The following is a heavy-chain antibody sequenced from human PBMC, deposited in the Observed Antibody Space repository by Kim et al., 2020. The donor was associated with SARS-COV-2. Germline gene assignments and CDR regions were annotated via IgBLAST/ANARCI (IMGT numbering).Heavy chain of an antibody. J-gene: IGHJ6*02. CDR1: GFTFGSYA. V-gene: IGHV3-23*01. Sequence: GGSLRLSCAASGFTFGSYAMSWVRQAPGKGLEWVSAISGSGGSTDYADSVKGRFTISRDNSKNTLYLQMNRLRAEDTAVYYCAKDVPHSGYDKEHGMDVWGQGTTVTVSS. CDR2: ISGSGGST. CDR3: AKDVPHSGYDKEHGMDV. D-gene: IGHD5-12*01.